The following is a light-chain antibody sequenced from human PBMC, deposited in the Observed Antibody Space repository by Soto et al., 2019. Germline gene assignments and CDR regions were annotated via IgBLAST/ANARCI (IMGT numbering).Light chain of an antibody. J-gene: IGLJ3*02. CDR1: SSDVGSYNR. Sequence: QSVLTQPASVSGSPGQSITISCTGVSSDVGSYNRVSWYRQHPGKAPQLIIYEVSNRPSGVSNRFSGSKSGNTASLTISGIKAEDEADYFCSSLTRSDTWVIGGGTKLTVL. CDR3: SSLTRSDTWV. CDR2: EVS. V-gene: IGLV2-14*02.